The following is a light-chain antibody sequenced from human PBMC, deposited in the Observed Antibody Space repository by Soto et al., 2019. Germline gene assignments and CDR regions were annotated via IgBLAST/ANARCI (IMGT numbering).Light chain of an antibody. CDR3: ASYTSSSTSVI. CDR1: RSDVGGYKY. V-gene: IGLV2-14*01. Sequence: QSALTQPASVSGSPGQSITISGTGTRSDVGGYKYVSWYQQHPDKAPKLIIFEVSNRPSGISSRFSGSKSGNTASLTISGLPAEDEADYYCASYTSSSTSVIFGRGTKLTVL. CDR2: EVS. J-gene: IGLJ2*01.